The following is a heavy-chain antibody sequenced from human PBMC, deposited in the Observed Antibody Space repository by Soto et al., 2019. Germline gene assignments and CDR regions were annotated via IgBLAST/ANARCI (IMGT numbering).Heavy chain of an antibody. V-gene: IGHV4-31*03. CDR2: IYDSGSS. Sequence: QVQLQESGPGLVKPSQTLSLTCTVSGGSITSGGYCWTWIRQHPVKGLEWMGHIYDSGSSSYNPSLKSRLTISIDTSKNQFSLKLTSVTAADMAVYYCARDGDYFGSGSPPLLSKWGQGTLVTVSS. CDR1: GGSITSGGYC. J-gene: IGHJ4*02. CDR3: ARDGDYFGSGSPPLLSK. D-gene: IGHD3-10*01.